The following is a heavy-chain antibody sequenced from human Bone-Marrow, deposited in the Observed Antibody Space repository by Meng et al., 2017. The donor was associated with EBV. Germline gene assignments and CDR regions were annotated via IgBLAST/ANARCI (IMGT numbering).Heavy chain of an antibody. D-gene: IGHD3-16*01. CDR1: VVSISSSSYA. J-gene: IGHJ4*02. CDR2: IDYCGST. V-gene: IGHV4-39*01. Sequence: LPVSAPARDTPPEPLALTCTVPVVSISSSSYALGWIRQPPGKGLEWIVSIDYCGSTYCNPSLKIRVTISVVTSKSQFSRKLSSVTAANTALYYCSRHDTFATGDYWGQGTLVTVSS. CDR3: SRHDTFATGDY.